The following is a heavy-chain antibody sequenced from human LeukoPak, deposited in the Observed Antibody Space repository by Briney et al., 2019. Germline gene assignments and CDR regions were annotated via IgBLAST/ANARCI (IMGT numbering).Heavy chain of an antibody. V-gene: IGHV3-23*01. Sequence: PGGSLRLSCAASGFILSSHGMSWVRQAPGKRLEWVSTVTSRGGTDYTDSVKGRFIISRDNSKNTLLLQMNSLRAEDTALYYCARDAHCTGTSCYSVLFDPWGQGTLVTVSS. J-gene: IGHJ5*02. CDR1: GFILSSHG. CDR3: ARDAHCTGTSCYSVLFDP. D-gene: IGHD2-2*01. CDR2: VTSRGGT.